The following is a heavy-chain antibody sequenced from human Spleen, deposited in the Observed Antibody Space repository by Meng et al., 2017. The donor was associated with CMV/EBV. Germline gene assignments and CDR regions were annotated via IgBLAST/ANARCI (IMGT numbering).Heavy chain of an antibody. CDR1: GGTFSSYA. CDR2: IISMFGTA. Sequence: RASGGTFSSYAVSWVRQAPGQGLEWMGSIISMFGTADYAQKFQGRVTITTDESTSTAYMELSSLRSEDTAVYYCAIRIGAPRGFDFWGQGTLVTVSS. CDR3: AIRIGAPRGFDF. J-gene: IGHJ4*02. D-gene: IGHD1-26*01. V-gene: IGHV1-69*05.